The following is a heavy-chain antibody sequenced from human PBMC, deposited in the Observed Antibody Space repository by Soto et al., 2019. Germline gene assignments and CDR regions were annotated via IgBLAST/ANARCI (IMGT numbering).Heavy chain of an antibody. CDR1: GFDFSTYE. Sequence: GGSLRLSCVASGFDFSTYEMAWVRQAPGKGPEWVSTLSVYGDRAYYADSVKGRFTISRDDSKNTLYLQMNSLRVEEAAIYYYARNPKGSFDHWGKGA. J-gene: IGHJ4*01. CDR2: LSVYGDRA. CDR3: ARNPKGSFDH. V-gene: IGHV3-23*01. D-gene: IGHD3-10*01.